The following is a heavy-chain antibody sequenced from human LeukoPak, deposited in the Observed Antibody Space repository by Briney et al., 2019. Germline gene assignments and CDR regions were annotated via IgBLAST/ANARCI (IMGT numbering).Heavy chain of an antibody. Sequence: ASVKVSCKASGYSFTHFGICWVRQAPGQGLEWMGWISTYNSHTKYAQNLQGRVTMTTDTSTSTAYIELSSLRSEDTAVYYCARAPTDYVWGSYRSSYYYYMDVWGKGTTVTISS. CDR2: ISTYNSHT. V-gene: IGHV1-18*01. CDR3: ARAPTDYVWGSYRSSYYYYMDV. D-gene: IGHD3-16*02. J-gene: IGHJ6*03. CDR1: GYSFTHFG.